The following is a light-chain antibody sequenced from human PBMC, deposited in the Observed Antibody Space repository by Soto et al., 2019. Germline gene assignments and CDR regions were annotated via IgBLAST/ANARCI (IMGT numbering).Light chain of an antibody. J-gene: IGLJ2*01. V-gene: IGLV2-14*01. CDR2: DVS. CDR1: SSDIGGYDS. Sequence: QSALTQPASVSGSPGQSITISCTGTSSDIGGYDSVSWYQQYPGKAPKLMIYDVSNRPSGVSNRFSGSKSGNTASMTISGIKAEDEADYYCTSYTRRTPLVVFGGGTKVTVL. CDR3: TSYTRRTPLVV.